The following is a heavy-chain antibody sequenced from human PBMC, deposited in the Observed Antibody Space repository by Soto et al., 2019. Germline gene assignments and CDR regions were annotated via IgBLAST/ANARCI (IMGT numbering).Heavy chain of an antibody. CDR1: GGTFSSYA. J-gene: IGHJ6*02. CDR3: ARSIVGATQTYYYYYGMDV. V-gene: IGHV1-69*13. D-gene: IGHD1-26*01. CDR2: IIPIFGTA. Sequence: SVKVSCKASGGTFSSYAISWVRQAPGQGLEWMGGIIPIFGTANCAQKFQGRVTITADESTSTAYMELSSLRSEDTAVYYCARSIVGATQTYYYYYGMDVWGQGTTVTVSS.